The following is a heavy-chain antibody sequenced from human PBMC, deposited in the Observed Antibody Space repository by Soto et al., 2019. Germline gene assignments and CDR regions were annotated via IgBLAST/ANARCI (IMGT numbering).Heavy chain of an antibody. CDR1: GGSISSYY. V-gene: IGHV4-59*01. D-gene: IGHD5-18*01. Sequence: SETLSLTCTVSGGSISSYYWSWIRQPPGKGLEWIGYIYYSGSTNYNPSLKSRVTISVDTSKSQFSLKLSSVTAADTAVYYCARGQLWDFDYWGQGTLVTVSS. J-gene: IGHJ4*02. CDR2: IYYSGST. CDR3: ARGQLWDFDY.